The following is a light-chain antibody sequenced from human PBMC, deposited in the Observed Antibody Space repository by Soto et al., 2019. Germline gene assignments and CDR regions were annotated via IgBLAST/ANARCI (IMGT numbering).Light chain of an antibody. Sequence: QSVLTQPPSVSSAPGQKVTISGSGSSSNIGNNYVSWYQQVPGTAPKLLIYDNNKRPSGNPDRFSGSKSGTSATLGISGLQTGDEADYYCGTWDSSLSVHVFGTGTKVTVL. V-gene: IGLV1-51*01. J-gene: IGLJ1*01. CDR1: SSNIGNNY. CDR2: DNN. CDR3: GTWDSSLSVHV.